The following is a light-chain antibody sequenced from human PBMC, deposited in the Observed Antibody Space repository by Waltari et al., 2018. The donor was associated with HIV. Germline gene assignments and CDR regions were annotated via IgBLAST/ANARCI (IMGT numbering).Light chain of an antibody. CDR3: QQYNSYPIT. CDR1: QSISSW. Sequence: DIQMTQSPSTLSAYVGDRVTITCRASQSISSWLAWYQQKPGKAPKLLSYKASSLESGVPSRFSGSGSGTEFTLTISSLQPDDFATYYCQQYNSYPITFGGGTKVEIK. J-gene: IGKJ4*01. V-gene: IGKV1-5*03. CDR2: KAS.